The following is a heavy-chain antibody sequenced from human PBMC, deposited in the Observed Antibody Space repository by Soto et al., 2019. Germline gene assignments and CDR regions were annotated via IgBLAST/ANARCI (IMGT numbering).Heavy chain of an antibody. CDR2: IWYDGSNK. J-gene: IGHJ6*02. CDR3: ARDLDGEENYYYYYYGMGV. V-gene: IGHV3-33*01. Sequence: GGSLRLSCAASGFTFSSYGMHWVRQAPGKGLEWVAVIWYDGSNKYYADSVKGRFTISRDNSKNTLYLQMNSLRAEDTAVYYCARDLDGEENYYYYYYGMGVWGQGTTVTVFS. D-gene: IGHD4-17*01. CDR1: GFTFSSYG.